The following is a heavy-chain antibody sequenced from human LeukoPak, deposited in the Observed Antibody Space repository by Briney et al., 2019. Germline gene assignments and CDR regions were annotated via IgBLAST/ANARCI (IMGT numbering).Heavy chain of an antibody. CDR1: GFTFSSYA. V-gene: IGHV3-23*01. CDR3: TRRGAASDAFDI. D-gene: IGHD3-16*01. Sequence: GGSLRLSCAASGFTFSSYAMSWVRQAPGKGLEWVSAISGSGGSTYYADSVKGRFTISRDNAKNTLYLQMNSLRAEDTAVYYCTRRGAASDAFDIWGQGTMVTVSS. CDR2: ISGSGGST. J-gene: IGHJ3*02.